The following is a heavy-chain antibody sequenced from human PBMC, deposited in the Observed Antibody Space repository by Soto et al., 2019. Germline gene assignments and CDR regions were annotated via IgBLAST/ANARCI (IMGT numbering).Heavy chain of an antibody. V-gene: IGHV4-4*02. J-gene: IGHJ5*02. CDR2: VYHSGST. Sequence: SETLSLTCAVSGDSISSTFWWTWVRQPPGKGLEWIGEVYHSGSTRYNPSLKSRVTISVDKPNNQFSLKLSSMTGADTAVYYCARSVDPWGQGTLVTVS. CDR3: ARSVDP. CDR1: GDSISSTFW.